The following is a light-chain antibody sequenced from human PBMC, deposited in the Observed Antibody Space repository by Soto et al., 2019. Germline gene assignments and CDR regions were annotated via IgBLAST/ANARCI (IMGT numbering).Light chain of an antibody. CDR2: DVS. J-gene: IGLJ2*01. Sequence: QSALTQAASVSGSPGQSITISCTGTSSDVGGYNYVSWYQQHPGKAPKLMIYDVSNRPSGVSNRFSGSKSGNTASLTISGLQAEDEADYYCSSYTSSNTLEVVFGGGTKLTVL. V-gene: IGLV2-14*01. CDR3: SSYTSSNTLEVV. CDR1: SSDVGGYNY.